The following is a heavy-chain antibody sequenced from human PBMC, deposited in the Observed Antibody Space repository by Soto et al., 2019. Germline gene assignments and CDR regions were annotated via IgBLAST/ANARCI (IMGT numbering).Heavy chain of an antibody. J-gene: IGHJ4*02. CDR3: AREKPYSSSWYHDY. D-gene: IGHD6-13*01. V-gene: IGHV4-34*01. Sequence: QVPLQQWGAGLLKPSETLSLTCAVYGGSFSGYYWSWIRQPPGKGLEWIGEINPSGSTNYNPSLKRRVTISVDTSKNQFSLKLSSVTAADTAVYYCAREKPYSSSWYHDYWGQGTLVTVSS. CDR2: INPSGST. CDR1: GGSFSGYY.